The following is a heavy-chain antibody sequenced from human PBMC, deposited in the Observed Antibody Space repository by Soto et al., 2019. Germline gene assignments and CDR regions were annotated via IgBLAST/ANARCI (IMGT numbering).Heavy chain of an antibody. CDR3: AHRILRTVFGLVTTTAIYFDF. D-gene: IGHD3-3*01. CDR2: IYWDDDK. CDR1: GFSLTTSGVG. J-gene: IGHJ4*02. Sequence: QITLNESGPTVVKPAETLTLTCTFSGFSLTTSGVGVGWIRQSPGKAPEWLALIYWDDDKRYSASLKSRLTITKDTSNNQVVLPMASVDPADTATYYCAHRILRTVFGLVTTTAIYFDFWGQGTPVVVSS. V-gene: IGHV2-5*02.